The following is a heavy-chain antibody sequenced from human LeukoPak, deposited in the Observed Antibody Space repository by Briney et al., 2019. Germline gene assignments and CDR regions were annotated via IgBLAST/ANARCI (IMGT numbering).Heavy chain of an antibody. Sequence: PSATLSLPCSVSGASIISGRNYWGWIRQSPGKRLEWIASIYYSGNSYYTPSLKSRVSISVDTSKNHISLKLFSLTAADTALYYCARHLSGSAMMHYFDYWGQGNLVTVSS. V-gene: IGHV4-39*01. D-gene: IGHD5-18*01. CDR2: IYYSGNS. CDR1: GASIISGRNY. CDR3: ARHLSGSAMMHYFDY. J-gene: IGHJ4*02.